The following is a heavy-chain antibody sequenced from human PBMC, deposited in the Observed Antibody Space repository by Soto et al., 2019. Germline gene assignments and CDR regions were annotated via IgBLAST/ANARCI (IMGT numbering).Heavy chain of an antibody. CDR2: ISAYNGNT. D-gene: IGHD1-7*01. Sequence: ASVKVSCKASGYTFTSYGISWVRQAPGQGLEWMGWISAYNGNTNYAQKLQGRVTMTTDTSTSTAYMELRSLRSDDTAVYYCVRSSDWNYSLVYYYYYYMDVWGKGTTVTVSS. V-gene: IGHV1-18*01. CDR1: GYTFTSYG. J-gene: IGHJ6*03. CDR3: VRSSDWNYSLVYYYYYYMDV.